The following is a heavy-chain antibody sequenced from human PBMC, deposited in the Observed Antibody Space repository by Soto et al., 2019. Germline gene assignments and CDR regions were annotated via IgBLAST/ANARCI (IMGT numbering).Heavy chain of an antibody. D-gene: IGHD6-19*01. V-gene: IGHV3-15*01. J-gene: IGHJ4*02. CDR1: GFTFSNAW. CDR2: IKSKTDGGTT. CDR3: TTSLYSSGWLFDY. Sequence: GGSLRLSCAASGFTFSNAWMSWVRQAPRKGLEWVGRIKSKTDGGTTDYAAPVKGRFTISRDDSKNTLYLQMNSLKTEDTAVYYCTTSLYSSGWLFDYWGQGTLVTVSS.